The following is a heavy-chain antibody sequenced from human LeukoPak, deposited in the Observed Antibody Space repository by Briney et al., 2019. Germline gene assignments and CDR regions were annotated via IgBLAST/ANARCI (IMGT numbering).Heavy chain of an antibody. V-gene: IGHV3-66*01. CDR3: ARGGSVPATRSFDY. Sequence: GGSLRLSCSASGFTVSSDYMSWVRQAPGKGLEWLSAIYSGGSTYYADSVKGRFTISRDNSRNTVYLQMKSLRVEETAVYYCARGGSVPATRSFDYWGQGTLVTVSA. D-gene: IGHD6-19*01. CDR1: GFTVSSDY. J-gene: IGHJ4*02. CDR2: IYSGGST.